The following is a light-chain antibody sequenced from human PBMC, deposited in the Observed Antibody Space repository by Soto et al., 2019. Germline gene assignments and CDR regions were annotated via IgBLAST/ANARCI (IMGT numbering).Light chain of an antibody. CDR1: QSISNW. CDR3: QQYNYYPWT. CDR2: KAS. V-gene: IGKV1-5*03. Sequence: DLQMTQSPSTLSASVGDRVTITCRASQSISNWLAWYQQKPGKAPKVLMYKASSLDSGVPSRFSGSGSGTEFTLTISRLQPDDFATYYCQQYNYYPWTFGQGTKVEIK. J-gene: IGKJ1*01.